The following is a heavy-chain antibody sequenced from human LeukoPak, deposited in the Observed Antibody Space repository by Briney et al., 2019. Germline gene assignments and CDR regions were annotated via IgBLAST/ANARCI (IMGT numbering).Heavy chain of an antibody. V-gene: IGHV3-23*01. CDR2: ISGSGGST. D-gene: IGHD4-17*01. J-gene: IGHJ4*02. Sequence: GGSLRLSCAASGFTFSSYAMSWARQAPGKGLEWVSAISGSGGSTYYADSVKGRFTISRDNSKNTLYLQMNSLRAEDTAVYYCAKTRDYGDYPSYYFDYWGQGTLVTVSS. CDR1: GFTFSSYA. CDR3: AKTRDYGDYPSYYFDY.